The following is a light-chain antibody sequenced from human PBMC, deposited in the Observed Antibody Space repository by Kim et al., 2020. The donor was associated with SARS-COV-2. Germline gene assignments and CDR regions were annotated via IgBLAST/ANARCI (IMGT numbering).Light chain of an antibody. CDR1: SSDVGSYNL. J-gene: IGLJ2*01. V-gene: IGLV2-23*01. Sequence: QSALTQPASVSGSPGQSITISCTGTSSDVGSYNLVSWYQQHPGKAPKLMIYEGSKRPSGVSNRFSGSKSGNTASLTISGLQAEDEADYYCCSYAGSSTLPFGGWTQLTVL. CDR3: CSYAGSSTLP. CDR2: EGS.